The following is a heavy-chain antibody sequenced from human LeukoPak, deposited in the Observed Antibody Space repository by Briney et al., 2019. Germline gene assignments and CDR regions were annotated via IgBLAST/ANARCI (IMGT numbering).Heavy chain of an antibody. CDR1: VYTFTSYV. J-gene: IGHJ4*02. V-gene: IGHV1-8*01. CDR3: ARGLKGHSV. Sequence: AGVKVSCKASVYTFTSYVLSWVRQATGQGLGWMGWMNPNSGNTGYAQKLQGRVTMTRTTSISTAYMELRSLRSEDTAVYYCARGLKGHSVWGPGTLVTVSS. D-gene: IGHD4-17*01. CDR2: MNPNSGNT.